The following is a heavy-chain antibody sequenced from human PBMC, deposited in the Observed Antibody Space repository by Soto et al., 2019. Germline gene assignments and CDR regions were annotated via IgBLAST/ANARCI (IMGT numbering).Heavy chain of an antibody. V-gene: IGHV1-2*04. J-gene: IGHJ6*02. CDR2: INPNSGGT. Sequence: ASVKVSCKASGYTFTGYYMHWVRQAPGQGLEWMGWINPNSGGTNYAQKFQGWVTMTRDTSISTAYMELSRLRSDDTAVYYCARAPPPGGWLPPMDVWGQGTTVTVSS. D-gene: IGHD5-12*01. CDR1: GYTFTGYY. CDR3: ARAPPPGGWLPPMDV.